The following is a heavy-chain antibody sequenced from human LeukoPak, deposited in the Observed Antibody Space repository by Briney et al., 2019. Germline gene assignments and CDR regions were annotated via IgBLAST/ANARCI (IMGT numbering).Heavy chain of an antibody. CDR2: IYYSGST. V-gene: IGHV4-39*01. J-gene: IGHJ5*02. CDR1: GGSISSSSYY. D-gene: IGHD3-16*01. CDR3: ARHPRGGAHNWFDP. Sequence: SETLSLTCTVSGGSISSSSYYWGWIRQPPGKGLECIGSIYYSGSTYYTPSLKSRVTISVDTSKNQFSLKLSSVTAADTAVYYCARHPRGGAHNWFDPWGQGTLVTVSS.